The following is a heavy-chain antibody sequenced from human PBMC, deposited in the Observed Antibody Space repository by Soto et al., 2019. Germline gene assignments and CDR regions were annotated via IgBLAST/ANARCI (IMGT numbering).Heavy chain of an antibody. CDR2: MYYTGST. CDR3: ARIGDSGTWCRSDI. Sequence: QVQLQESGPGLVKPSETLSLTCTVSGGSVNIGSFYWSWIRQPPGKGLEWIGHMYYTGSTNYNPSRKRRVTISSGTSKNQFALKVSSVADADTGGYYCARIGDSGTWCRSDIWGQGTLVTVSS. D-gene: IGHD5-12*01. V-gene: IGHV4-61*01. CDR1: GGSVNIGSFY. J-gene: IGHJ4*02.